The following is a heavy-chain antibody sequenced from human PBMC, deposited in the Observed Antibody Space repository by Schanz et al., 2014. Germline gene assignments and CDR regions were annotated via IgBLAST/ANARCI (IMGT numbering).Heavy chain of an antibody. D-gene: IGHD4-17*01. V-gene: IGHV1-69*02. Sequence: QVQLVQSGAEVKKPGSSMKVSCKSSGGTFNSYTINWVRQAPGQGLEWMGRIIPILGIANYAQKFQGRVTITADRSTSTAYMELSSLRSDDTAVYYCARTTFGKGKTYLGDYHYYHYMDVWGSGTTVTVSS. J-gene: IGHJ6*03. CDR3: ARTTFGKGKTYLGDYHYYHYMDV. CDR2: IIPILGIA. CDR1: GGTFNSYT.